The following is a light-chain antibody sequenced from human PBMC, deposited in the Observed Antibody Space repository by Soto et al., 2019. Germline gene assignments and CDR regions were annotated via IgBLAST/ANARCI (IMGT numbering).Light chain of an antibody. CDR3: QQANSFKLT. Sequence: DIEQAESPSSVSSCVGDIVAITCRASQGISNWLAWYQQKPGKAPKLLIYAASTLQSGVPSRFSGSGSGTDFTLTISSLQPEDFATYFCQQANSFKLTFGGGTKVDIK. V-gene: IGKV1-12*01. CDR1: QGISNW. CDR2: AAS. J-gene: IGKJ4*01.